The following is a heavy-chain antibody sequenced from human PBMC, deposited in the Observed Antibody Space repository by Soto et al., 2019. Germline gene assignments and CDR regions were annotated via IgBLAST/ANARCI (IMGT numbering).Heavy chain of an antibody. J-gene: IGHJ6*02. V-gene: IGHV3-21*01. Sequence: EVQLVESGGGLVKPGGSLRLSCAASGFTFSSYSMNWVRQAPGKGLEWVSSISSSSSYIYYADSVKGRFTISRDNAKNSLYLQMNSLRAEDTAVYYCASSPGEYYSGMDVWGQGTTVTVSS. D-gene: IGHD3-16*01. CDR1: GFTFSSYS. CDR2: ISSSSSYI. CDR3: ASSPGEYYSGMDV.